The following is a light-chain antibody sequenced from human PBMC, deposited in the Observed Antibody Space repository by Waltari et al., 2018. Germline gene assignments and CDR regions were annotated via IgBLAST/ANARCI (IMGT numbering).Light chain of an antibody. J-gene: IGLJ3*02. Sequence: QSVVTQPPSASGTPGQRVTISCSGSSSNIGRNTVNWYQEPSGTAPKLLIYGNNQRPSGVPDRFSGSKSGTSASLAISGRQSEDEADYYCAAWDDSLNGLVFGGGTKLTVL. V-gene: IGLV1-44*01. CDR3: AAWDDSLNGLV. CDR2: GNN. CDR1: SSNIGRNT.